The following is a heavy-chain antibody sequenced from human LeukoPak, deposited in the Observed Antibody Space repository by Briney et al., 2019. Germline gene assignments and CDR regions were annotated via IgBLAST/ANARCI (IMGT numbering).Heavy chain of an antibody. V-gene: IGHV3-43*02. CDR3: VRDTGSGWDFDY. D-gene: IGHD6-19*01. CDR2: VKGDGVTT. J-gene: IGHJ4*02. Sequence: GRSLRLSCAASGFTFNAYAIHWVRQAPGKRLEWDSLVKGDGVTTDYANSVKGRFTVSRDNSKNSLYLQMSNLRTEDTALYYCVRDTGSGWDFDYWGQGTLVTVSS. CDR1: GFTFNAYA.